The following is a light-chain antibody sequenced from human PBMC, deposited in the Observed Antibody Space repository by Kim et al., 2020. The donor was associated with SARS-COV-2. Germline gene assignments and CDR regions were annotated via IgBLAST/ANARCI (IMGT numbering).Light chain of an antibody. Sequence: ELTQPPSASGTPGQRVTISCSGSSSNIGSNYVSWYQQLPGTAPKLLIYRNNQRPSGVPDRFSGSKSGTSASLAISGLRSEDEADYYCAAWDDSLSVVFGGGTQLTVL. CDR1: SSNIGSNY. V-gene: IGLV1-47*01. CDR3: AAWDDSLSVV. CDR2: RNN. J-gene: IGLJ2*01.